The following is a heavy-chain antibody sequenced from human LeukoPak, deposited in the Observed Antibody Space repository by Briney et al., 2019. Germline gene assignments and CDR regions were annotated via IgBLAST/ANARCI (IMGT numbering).Heavy chain of an antibody. D-gene: IGHD5-12*01. Sequence: GESLRLSCAASGLTFSDYAMSWVRQAPGEGLEWVSAISGSGYYTYYADSVKGRFTISRDNSKNTLYLQMNSLRAEDTAVYYCAKHGVWLRRQYYFDYWGQGTLVTVSS. V-gene: IGHV3-23*01. J-gene: IGHJ4*02. CDR2: ISGSGYYT. CDR3: AKHGVWLRRQYYFDY. CDR1: GLTFSDYA.